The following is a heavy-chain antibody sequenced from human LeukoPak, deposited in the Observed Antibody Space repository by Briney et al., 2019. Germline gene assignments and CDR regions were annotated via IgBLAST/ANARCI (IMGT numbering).Heavy chain of an antibody. CDR3: ARSWKVGAPFDY. CDR2: LTSSGDHR. D-gene: IGHD1-26*01. V-gene: IGHV3-21*01. CDR1: GFTFSSYS. J-gene: IGHJ4*02. Sequence: PGGSLRLSCAASGFTFSSYSMNWVRQAPGKGLEWVSALTSSGDHRYYADSLKGRFTISRDNAKKSVYLEMNSLGAEDTAVYYCARSWKVGAPFDYWGQGTLVTVSS.